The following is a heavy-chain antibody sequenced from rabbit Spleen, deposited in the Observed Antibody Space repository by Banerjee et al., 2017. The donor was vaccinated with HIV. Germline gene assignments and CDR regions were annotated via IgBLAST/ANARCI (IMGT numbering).Heavy chain of an antibody. J-gene: IGHJ6*01. CDR3: ARDLDDVIGWNFGW. CDR2: IYAGSSGST. V-gene: IGHV1S40*01. Sequence: QSLEESGGDLVQPEGSLTLTCTASGFSFSSSYYMCWVRQAPGKGLECIACIYAGSSGSTYYANWAKGRFTISKASSTTVTLHMTSLAVADTATYFCARDLDDVIGWNFGWWGPGTLVTVS. CDR1: GFSFSSSYY. D-gene: IGHD4-1*01.